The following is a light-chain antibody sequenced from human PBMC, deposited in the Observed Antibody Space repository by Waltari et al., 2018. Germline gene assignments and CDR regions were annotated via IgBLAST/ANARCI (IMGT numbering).Light chain of an antibody. CDR1: QSASRF. V-gene: IGKV3-20*01. J-gene: IGKJ1*01. CDR3: QKYDRLPAT. CDR2: GAS. Sequence: EIVLTQSPGTLSLPPGERGTLSCRASQSASRFLAWYQQKPGQAPRLLIYGASTRATGIPDRFSGSGSGTDFSLTISRLEPEDFAVYYCQKYDRLPATFGQGTKVEIK.